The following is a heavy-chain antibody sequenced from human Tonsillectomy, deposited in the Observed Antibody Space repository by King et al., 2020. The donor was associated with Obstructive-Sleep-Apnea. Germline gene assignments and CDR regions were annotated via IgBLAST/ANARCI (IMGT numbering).Heavy chain of an antibody. CDR2: ISGSGGST. D-gene: IGHD1-26*01. CDR1: GFTFSSYA. Sequence: DVQLVESGGGLVQPGGSLRLSCAASGFTFSSYAMSWVRQAPGKGLEWVSAISGSGGSTYYADSVKGRFTISRDNSKNTLYLQMNSLRAEDTAVYYCAKIMPEWELLRMVGWRLDFDYWGQGTLVTVSS. J-gene: IGHJ4*02. CDR3: AKIMPEWELLRMVGWRLDFDY. V-gene: IGHV3-23*04.